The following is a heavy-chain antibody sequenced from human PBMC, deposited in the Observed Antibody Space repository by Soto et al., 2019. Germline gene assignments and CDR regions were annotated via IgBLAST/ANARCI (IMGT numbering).Heavy chain of an antibody. Sequence: GGSLRLSCAASGFAFSSDNRNWVRQTPGKGLEWVSYISSSGTTIYYADSVKGRFTISRDSAKNSLYLQMNSLRDEDTAVYYCTSGSSSGTYYNYFDFWCQGTLVTVSS. CDR3: TSGSSSGTYYNYFDF. CDR1: GFAFSSDN. D-gene: IGHD3-10*01. J-gene: IGHJ4*02. CDR2: ISSSGTTI. V-gene: IGHV3-48*02.